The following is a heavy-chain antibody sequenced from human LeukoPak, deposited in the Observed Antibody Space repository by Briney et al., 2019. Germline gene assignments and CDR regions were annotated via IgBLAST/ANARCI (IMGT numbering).Heavy chain of an antibody. D-gene: IGHD3-16*02. CDR1: GYTFTGYY. CDR3: ARGAYYDYVWGSYLGAFDI. Sequence: GASVKVSCTASGYTFTGYYMHWVRQAPGQGLEWMGWINPNSGGTNYAQKFQGRVTMTRDTSISTAYMELSRLRSDDTAVYYCARGAYYDYVWGSYLGAFDIWGQGTMVTVSS. V-gene: IGHV1-2*02. J-gene: IGHJ3*02. CDR2: INPNSGGT.